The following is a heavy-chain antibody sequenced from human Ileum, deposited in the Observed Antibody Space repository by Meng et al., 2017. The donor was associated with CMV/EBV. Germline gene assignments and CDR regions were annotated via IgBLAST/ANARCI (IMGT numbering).Heavy chain of an antibody. J-gene: IGHJ4*02. D-gene: IGHD5-18*01. CDR2: ISYSATT. CDR1: GDSVTTRGNF. CDR3: ARGYSSLDY. V-gene: IGHV4-61*08. Sequence: SETLSLTCSVAGDSVTTRGNFWSWVRQSPGMGLEWIGYISYSATTQYNPSFESRVSISLDTSNSQFSLKLTSVTVVDTAVYFCARGYSSLDYWGQGTLVNVSS.